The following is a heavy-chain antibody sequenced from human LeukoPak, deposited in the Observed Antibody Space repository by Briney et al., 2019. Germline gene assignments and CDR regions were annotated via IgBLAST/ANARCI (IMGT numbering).Heavy chain of an antibody. CDR1: GGSISSGSYY. CDR2: IYTSGST. CDR3: ATGIYDFWSGYSGGFDY. D-gene: IGHD3-3*01. J-gene: IGHJ4*02. V-gene: IGHV4-61*02. Sequence: ASQTLSLTCTVSGGSISSGSYYWSWIRQPAGKGVEWIGRIYTSGSTNYNPSLKSRVTISVDTSKNQFSLKLSSVTAADTAVYYCATGIYDFWSGYSGGFDYWGQGTLVTVSS.